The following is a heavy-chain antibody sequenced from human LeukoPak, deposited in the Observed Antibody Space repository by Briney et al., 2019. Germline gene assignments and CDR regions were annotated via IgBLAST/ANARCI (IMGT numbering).Heavy chain of an antibody. V-gene: IGHV3-30-3*01. D-gene: IGHD6-19*01. CDR3: ARDRSSGWYRGRDWFDP. CDR2: ISYDGSNK. Sequence: GRSLRLSCAASGFTFSSYAMHWVRQAPGKGLKWVAVISYDGSNKYYADSVKGRFTISRDNSKNTLYLQMNSLRAEDTAVYYCARDRSSGWYRGRDWFDPWGQGTLVTVSS. J-gene: IGHJ5*02. CDR1: GFTFSSYA.